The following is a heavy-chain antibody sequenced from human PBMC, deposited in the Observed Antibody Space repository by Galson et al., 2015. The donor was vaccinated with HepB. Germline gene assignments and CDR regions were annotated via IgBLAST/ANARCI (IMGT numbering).Heavy chain of an antibody. Sequence: SLRLSCAASGFTFSSYSMNWVRQAPGKGLEWVSSISSSSSYIYYADSVKGRFTISRDNAKNSLYLQMNSLRAEDTAVYYCARLPIAAAPAKRDYYYYYGMDVWGQGTTVTVSS. CDR1: GFTFSSYS. CDR2: ISSSSSYI. V-gene: IGHV3-21*01. CDR3: ARLPIAAAPAKRDYYYYYGMDV. D-gene: IGHD6-13*01. J-gene: IGHJ6*02.